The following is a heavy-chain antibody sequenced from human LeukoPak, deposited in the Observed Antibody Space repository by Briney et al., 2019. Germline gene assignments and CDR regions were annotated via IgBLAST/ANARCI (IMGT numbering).Heavy chain of an antibody. CDR3: AKGGYSSSWYLFDY. J-gene: IGHJ4*02. CDR1: GFTFSSYG. Sequence: GGSLRLSCAASGFTFSSYGMHWVRQAPGKGLEWVAVISYDGSNKYYADSVKGRFTISRDNSKNTLYLQMNSLRAEDTAVYYCAKGGYSSSWYLFDYWGQGTLVTVSS. CDR2: ISYDGSNK. V-gene: IGHV3-30*18. D-gene: IGHD6-13*01.